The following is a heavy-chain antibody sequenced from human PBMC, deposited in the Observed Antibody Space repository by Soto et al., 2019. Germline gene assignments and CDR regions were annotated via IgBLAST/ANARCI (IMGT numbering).Heavy chain of an antibody. Sequence: SETLSLTCSVSDDSINSDKYYWGWIRQPPGRGLEWIGSVYYRGNAYYNPSLQTRVTISLDKSKSQFSLKLNSVTAADSAVYFCARLEGLATISYYFDFWGPGALVTVSS. D-gene: IGHD3-9*01. J-gene: IGHJ4*02. V-gene: IGHV4-39*01. CDR1: DDSINSDKYY. CDR3: ARLEGLATISYYFDF. CDR2: VYYRGNA.